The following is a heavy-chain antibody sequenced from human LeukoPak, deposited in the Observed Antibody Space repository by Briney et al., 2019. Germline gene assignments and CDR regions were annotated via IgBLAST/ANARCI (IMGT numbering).Heavy chain of an antibody. J-gene: IGHJ4*02. CDR1: GYTFTGYY. D-gene: IGHD3-22*01. V-gene: IGHV1-2*02. CDR3: ARDSVSYYDSSGFDY. CDR2: INPNSGGI. Sequence: ASVTVSFTASGYTFTGYYMHWVRQAPGQGLEWMGWINPNSGGINYAQKFQGRVTMTRDTSISTAYMELSRLRADDTAVYYCARDSVSYYDSSGFDYWGQGTLVTVSS.